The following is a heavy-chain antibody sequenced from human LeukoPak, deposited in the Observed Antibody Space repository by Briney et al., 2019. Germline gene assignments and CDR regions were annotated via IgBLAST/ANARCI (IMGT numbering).Heavy chain of an antibody. CDR2: ISSSSSTI. V-gene: IGHV3-48*01. CDR3: ASYEYYDSSGHVY. CDR1: GFTFSSYS. Sequence: GGSLRLSCAASGFTFSSYSMNWVRQAPGKGLEWVSYISSSSSTIYYADSVKGRFTISRDNAKNSLYLQMNSLRAEDTAVYYCASYEYYDSSGHVYWGQGTLVTVSS. J-gene: IGHJ4*02. D-gene: IGHD3-22*01.